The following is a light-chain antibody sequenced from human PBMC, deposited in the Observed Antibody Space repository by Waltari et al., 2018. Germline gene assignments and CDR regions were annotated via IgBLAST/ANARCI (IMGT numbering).Light chain of an antibody. V-gene: IGLV2-14*03. Sequence: QSALTQPDSVSGSPGQSITISCTGTSSDVVGYNYVFWYQQYPGKAPKVIIYDAINRPSGVSNRFSGSKSGNSASLTISGLQAEDEADYYCGSFISSTTGIFGGGTRLTVL. CDR2: DAI. CDR3: GSFISSTTGI. J-gene: IGLJ2*01. CDR1: SSDVVGYNY.